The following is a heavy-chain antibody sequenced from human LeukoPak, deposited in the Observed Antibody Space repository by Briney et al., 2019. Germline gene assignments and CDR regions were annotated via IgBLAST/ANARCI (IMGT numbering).Heavy chain of an antibody. V-gene: IGHV3-30*18. J-gene: IGHJ4*02. Sequence: GGSLRLSCASSRFTFSNYGMHWVRQAPGKGLEWVAVISYDGSNKYYADSVKGRFTISRDNSKNTLSLQMNSLRAEDTAVYYCAKGFGELPTYWGQGTLVTVSS. CDR2: ISYDGSNK. CDR3: AKGFGELPTY. D-gene: IGHD3-10*01. CDR1: RFTFSNYG.